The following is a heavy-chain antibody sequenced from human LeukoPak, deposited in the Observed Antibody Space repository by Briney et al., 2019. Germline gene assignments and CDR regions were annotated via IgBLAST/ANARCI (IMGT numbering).Heavy chain of an antibody. CDR3: AKDRRYCSGGSCRLGAFDX. J-gene: IGHJ3*02. D-gene: IGHD2-15*01. Sequence: GGSLRLSCAASGFTFSSYAMSWVRQAPGKGLEWVSAISGSGGSTYYADSVKGRFTISRDNSKNTLYLQMNSLRAEDTAVYYCAKDRRYCSGGSCRLGAFDXWGQGTMVTVSS. V-gene: IGHV3-23*01. CDR1: GFTFSSYA. CDR2: ISGSGGST.